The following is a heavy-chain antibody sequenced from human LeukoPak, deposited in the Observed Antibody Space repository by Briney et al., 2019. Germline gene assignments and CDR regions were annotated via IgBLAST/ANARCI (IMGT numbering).Heavy chain of an antibody. CDR1: GYTFTSYG. V-gene: IGHV1-18*01. J-gene: IGHJ4*02. CDR3: ARPRAAGSFDY. Sequence: ASVKVSCKTSGYTFTSYGISWVRQAPGQGLEWMGWISGYNANTNYGQKFQGRVTMTIDTSTTTVYMELRSLRSDDTAVYYCARPRAAGSFDYWGQGTLVTVSS. CDR2: ISGYNANT. D-gene: IGHD6-19*01.